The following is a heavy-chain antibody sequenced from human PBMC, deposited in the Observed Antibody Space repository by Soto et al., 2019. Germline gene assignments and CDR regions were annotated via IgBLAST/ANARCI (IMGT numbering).Heavy chain of an antibody. V-gene: IGHV1-69*13. CDR2: IIPIFGTA. J-gene: IGHJ3*02. CDR3: ARDGYCSGGSCYADAFDI. Sequence: SVKVSCKASGGTFSSYAISWVRQAPGQGLEWMGGIIPIFGTANYAQKSQGRVTITADESTSTAYMELSSLRSEDTAVYYCARDGYCSGGSCYADAFDIWGQGTMVTVSS. D-gene: IGHD2-15*01. CDR1: GGTFSSYA.